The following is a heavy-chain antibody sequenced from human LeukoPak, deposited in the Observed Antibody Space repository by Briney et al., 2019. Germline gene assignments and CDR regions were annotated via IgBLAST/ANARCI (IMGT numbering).Heavy chain of an antibody. D-gene: IGHD1-26*01. CDR1: GDSISSSDNY. CDR2: FRYGGST. V-gene: IGHV4-39*01. J-gene: IGHJ4*02. Sequence: PSETPSLICTVSGDSISSSDNYWGWIRQPPGKGLEWIGAFRYGGSTYYTPSLKSRVIISVDTSKNQFSLKLRSVTASDTAAYYCSRRTSNPVGAIDYWGQGTLVTVSS. CDR3: SRRTSNPVGAIDY.